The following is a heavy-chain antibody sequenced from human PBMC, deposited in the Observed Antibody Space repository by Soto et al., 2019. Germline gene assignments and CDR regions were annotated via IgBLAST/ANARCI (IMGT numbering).Heavy chain of an antibody. CDR1: AYTFTNYV. Sequence: PSVTVSCKASAYTFTNYVISWVRQSPGQGLEWLGWISPYNGNTNYAQKFQGRVTMTTDTSTSTAYMDLRSLRSDDTAVYFCARDLLGPWGQGTLVTVSS. CDR2: ISPYNGNT. CDR3: ARDLLGP. J-gene: IGHJ5*02. V-gene: IGHV1-18*01.